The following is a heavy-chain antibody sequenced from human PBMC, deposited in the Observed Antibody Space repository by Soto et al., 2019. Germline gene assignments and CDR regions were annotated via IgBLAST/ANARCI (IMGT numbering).Heavy chain of an antibody. CDR2: IKEDGSER. Sequence: GGSLRLSCAASGFTFDKCWMSWVRQAPGKGLELVANIKEDGSERNYVDSVKGRFTFSRDNAKNSLYLQMNNLRAEDTAVYYCVGPLRPYYFWGQGTLVPVAS. J-gene: IGHJ4*02. CDR1: GFTFDKCW. V-gene: IGHV3-7*01. CDR3: VGPLRPYYF. D-gene: IGHD2-21*01.